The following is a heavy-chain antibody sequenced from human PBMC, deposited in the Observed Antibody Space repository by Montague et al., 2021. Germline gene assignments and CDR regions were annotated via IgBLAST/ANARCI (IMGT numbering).Heavy chain of an antibody. V-gene: IGHV6-1*01. CDR3: AREGVGDLLFSFDS. D-gene: IGHD3-10*01. CDR1: GDSVSNNNAA. J-gene: IGHJ4*02. Sequence: CAISGDSVSNNNAAWNWIRESPSRGLEWLGRTYYGSTWYTDYAVSVKGRIAINPDTSKNQFSLQLNSVTPEDTAVYYCAREGVGDLLFSFDSWGLGTLVTVSS. CDR2: TYYGSTWYT.